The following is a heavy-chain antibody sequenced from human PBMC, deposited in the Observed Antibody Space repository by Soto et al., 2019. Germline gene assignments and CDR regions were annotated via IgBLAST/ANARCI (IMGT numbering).Heavy chain of an antibody. CDR3: AREATVAGTLDYYYGMDV. CDR2: IYHSGST. D-gene: IGHD6-19*01. V-gene: IGHV4-4*02. Sequence: SETLSLTCAVSGGSISSSNWWSWVRQPPGKGLEWIGEIYHSGSTNYNPSLKSRVTISVGKSKNQFSLKLSSVTAADTAVYYCAREATVAGTLDYYYGMDVWGQGTTVTVSS. CDR1: GGSISSSNW. J-gene: IGHJ6*02.